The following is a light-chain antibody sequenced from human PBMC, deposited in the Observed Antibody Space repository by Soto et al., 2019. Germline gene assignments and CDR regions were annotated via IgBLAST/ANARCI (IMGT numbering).Light chain of an antibody. CDR1: QSVSTN. J-gene: IGKJ4*01. CDR2: GAS. CDR3: QHYNELPLT. V-gene: IGKV3-15*01. Sequence: EIVMTQSPATLSVSPGERATLSCRASQSVSTNLAWYQQKPGQGPRLLIFGASTRAIGIPARFSGSGAGTDFTLTISSLQSEDVAGYYCQHYNELPLTFGGGTKVEIK.